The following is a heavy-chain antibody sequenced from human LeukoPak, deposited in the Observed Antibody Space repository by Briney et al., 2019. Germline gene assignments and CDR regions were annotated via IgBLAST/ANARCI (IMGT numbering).Heavy chain of an antibody. D-gene: IGHD6-13*01. CDR3: AKASGIAAPAPDY. V-gene: IGHV1-69*06. J-gene: IGHJ4*02. CDR1: GGTFSSYA. Sequence: ASVKVSCKASGGTFSSYAISWVRQAPGQGLEWMGGIIPIFGTANYAQKFQGRVTITADKSTSTAYMELSGLRSEDTAVYYCAKASGIAAPAPDYWGQGTLVTVSS. CDR2: IIPIFGTA.